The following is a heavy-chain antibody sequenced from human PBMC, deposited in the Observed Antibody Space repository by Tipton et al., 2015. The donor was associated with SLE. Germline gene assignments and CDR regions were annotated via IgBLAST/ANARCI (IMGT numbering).Heavy chain of an antibody. CDR3: AKDQDYGSYYGMDV. CDR2: ISGSGGST. Sequence: GSLRLSCAASGFTFSSYAMSWVRQAPGKGLEWVSGISGSGGSTYYADSVKGRFTISRDNSKNTLYLQMNGLRAEDTAVYYCAKDQDYGSYYGMDVWGQGTTVTVSS. CDR1: GFTFSSYA. V-gene: IGHV3-23*01. J-gene: IGHJ6*02. D-gene: IGHD3-10*01.